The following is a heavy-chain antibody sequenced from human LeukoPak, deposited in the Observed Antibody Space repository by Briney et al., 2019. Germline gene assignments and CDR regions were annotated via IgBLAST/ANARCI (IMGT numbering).Heavy chain of an antibody. Sequence: GGSLRLSCAASGFIFSSYGMHWVRQAPGKGLEWVAFIWYDGSSKYYADSVKGRFTISRDNSKNTLYLQMDSLRAEDTAVYYCAREKYVDTAMVTSYFDYWGQGTLVTVSS. D-gene: IGHD5-18*01. V-gene: IGHV3-33*01. CDR3: AREKYVDTAMVTSYFDY. CDR1: GFIFSSYG. CDR2: IWYDGSSK. J-gene: IGHJ4*02.